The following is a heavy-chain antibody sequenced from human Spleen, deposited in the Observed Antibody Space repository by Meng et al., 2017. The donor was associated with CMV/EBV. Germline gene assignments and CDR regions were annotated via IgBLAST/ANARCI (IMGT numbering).Heavy chain of an antibody. J-gene: IGHJ3*02. Sequence: ASVKVSCKASGYTFTAHYFHWVRQAPGQGLEWMGWIHPHRGDTNYTQQFQGRVTLTRDTSINTGYMELSSLRSEDTAVYYCATIRRDAFDIWGQGTMVTVSS. V-gene: IGHV1-2*02. D-gene: IGHD1-14*01. CDR1: GYTFTAHY. CDR3: ATIRRDAFDI. CDR2: IHPHRGDT.